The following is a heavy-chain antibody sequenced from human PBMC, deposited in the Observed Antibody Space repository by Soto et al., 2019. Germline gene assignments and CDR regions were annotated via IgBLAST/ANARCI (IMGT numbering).Heavy chain of an antibody. CDR2: IVVGSGNT. CDR3: AAREGKREPLSAQHGLSWFDP. Sequence: GASVKVSCKASGFTFTSSAVQWVRQARGQRLEWIGWIVVGSGNTNYAQKFQERVTITRDMSTSTAYMELSSLGSEDTAVYYCAAREGKREPLSAQHGLSWFDPWGQGTLVTVSS. CDR1: GFTFTSSA. D-gene: IGHD6-6*01. J-gene: IGHJ5*02. V-gene: IGHV1-58*01.